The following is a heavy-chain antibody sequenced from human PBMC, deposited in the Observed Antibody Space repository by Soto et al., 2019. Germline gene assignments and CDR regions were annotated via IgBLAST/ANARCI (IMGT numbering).Heavy chain of an antibody. Sequence: GGSLRVSCAASRFTFRNYGMSWVRQGPGKGLEWVSGISPTGEQRFYVDSVKGRFFISRDNSQNTLSLEMSKLRADDTAVYYCAKRYGSGSYRDINSHYGMDIWGQGTSVTVSS. CDR2: ISPTGEQR. V-gene: IGHV3-23*01. J-gene: IGHJ6*02. D-gene: IGHD3-10*01. CDR3: AKRYGSGSYRDINSHYGMDI. CDR1: RFTFRNYG.